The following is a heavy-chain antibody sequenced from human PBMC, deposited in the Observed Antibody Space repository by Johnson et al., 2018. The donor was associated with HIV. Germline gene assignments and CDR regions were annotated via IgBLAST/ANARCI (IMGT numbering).Heavy chain of an antibody. V-gene: IGHV3-66*01. J-gene: IGHJ3*02. CDR3: AKDSEVSGYQPDAFDI. Sequence: VQLVESGGGVVQPGRSLRLYCAASGFTFISYWMHWVRQAPGKGLVWVSRINSGGGTYSAGSVEGRFTISRDNSKNTLYLQMNSLRAEDTAVYYCAKDSEVSGYQPDAFDIWGQGTMVTVSS. CDR1: GFTFISYW. CDR2: INSGGGT. D-gene: IGHD3-3*01.